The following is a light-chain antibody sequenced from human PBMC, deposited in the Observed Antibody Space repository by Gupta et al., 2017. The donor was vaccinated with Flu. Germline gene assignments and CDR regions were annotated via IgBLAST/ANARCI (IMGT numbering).Light chain of an antibody. J-gene: IGKJ1*01. V-gene: IGKV1-39*01. CDR2: AAS. Sequence: PSSLSASVGVRVTITCRASQSISTYLNWYQQKPGKAPKLLIYAASNLQSGVPSRFSGSGSGTDFTLTISSLQPEDFAAYYCQQSYNNHWTFGQGTKVEIK. CDR1: QSISTY. CDR3: QQSYNNHWT.